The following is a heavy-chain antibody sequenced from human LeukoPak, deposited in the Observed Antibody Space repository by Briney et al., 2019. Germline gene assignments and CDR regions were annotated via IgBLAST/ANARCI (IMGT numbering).Heavy chain of an antibody. CDR1: VFTFSSYD. D-gene: IGHD6-6*01. J-gene: IGHJ4*02. V-gene: IGHV3-48*03. Sequence: GGSLRLSCAASVFTFSSYDMNWVRQAPGKGLEWVSYVSRRGTTTYYADSVKGRFTISRDDAKNSLYLHMNSLRVEDTAGYYCARLYSSSSGLRASDYWGQGTLVTVSS. CDR2: VSRRGTTT. CDR3: ARLYSSSSGLRASDY.